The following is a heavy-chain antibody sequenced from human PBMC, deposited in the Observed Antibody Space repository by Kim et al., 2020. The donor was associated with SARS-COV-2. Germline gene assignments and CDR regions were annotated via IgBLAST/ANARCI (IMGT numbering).Heavy chain of an antibody. CDR1: GFTFGDYT. D-gene: IGHD5-12*01. CDR3: TRVRGNGAYDWAY. V-gene: IGHV3-49*03. CDR2: IRGKPYSGTT. Sequence: GGSLRLSCAASGFTFGDYTMSWFRQAPGKGLEWVGFIRGKPYSGTTEYAASVQDRVTISRDDSKSIAYLQLNSLKTEDTAVYYCTRVRGNGAYDWAYWG. J-gene: IGHJ4*01.